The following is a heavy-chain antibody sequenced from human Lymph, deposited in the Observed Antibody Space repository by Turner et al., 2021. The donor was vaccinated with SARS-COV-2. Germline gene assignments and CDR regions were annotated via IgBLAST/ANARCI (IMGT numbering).Heavy chain of an antibody. CDR2: MNPNSGDT. Sequence: QVQLVQSGAEVKKPGASVKVPCKASGYTFGSYDINRVRQATGQGLELVGWMNPNSGDTGSEQEYQGKVTMTRNTSISTAYLELRSLRSEDTAVYYCARGGFWCSGWYLGRFDYWGQGTLVTVSS. CDR1: GYTFGSYD. V-gene: IGHV1-8*01. CDR3: ARGGFWCSGWYLGRFDY. D-gene: IGHD6-13*01. J-gene: IGHJ4*02.